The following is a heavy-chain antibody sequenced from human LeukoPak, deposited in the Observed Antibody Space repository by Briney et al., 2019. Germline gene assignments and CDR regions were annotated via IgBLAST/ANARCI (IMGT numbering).Heavy chain of an antibody. CDR3: ATDIRSSPLGF. V-gene: IGHV3-66*01. CDR1: GFGVTNDY. J-gene: IGHJ4*01. D-gene: IGHD3-9*01. CDR2: IYAGGST. Sequence: PGGSLRLSCAVSGFGVTNDYMNWVRQAPGKGLEWVSIIYAGGSTYYADSVKGRFTISRDSSNNTLFLQMSNLGADDSGLYYCATDIRSSPLGFWGHGTLVTVSS.